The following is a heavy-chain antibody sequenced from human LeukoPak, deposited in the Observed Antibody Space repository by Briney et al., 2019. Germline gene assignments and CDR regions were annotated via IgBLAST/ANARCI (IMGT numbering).Heavy chain of an antibody. CDR1: GFTSSSYS. CDR3: AIYDFWSGYSDY. J-gene: IGHJ4*02. CDR2: ISSSSSYI. Sequence: GGSLRLSCAASGFTSSSYSMNWVRQAPGKGLEWVSSISSSSSYIYYADSVKGRFTISRDNAKNSLYLQMNSLRAEDTAVYYCAIYDFWSGYSDYWGQGTLVTVSS. V-gene: IGHV3-21*01. D-gene: IGHD3-3*01.